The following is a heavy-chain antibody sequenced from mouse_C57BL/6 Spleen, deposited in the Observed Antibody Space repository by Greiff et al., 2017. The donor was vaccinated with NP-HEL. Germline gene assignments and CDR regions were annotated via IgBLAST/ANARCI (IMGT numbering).Heavy chain of an antibody. J-gene: IGHJ4*01. CDR2: ISSGGSYT. Sequence: EVQLVESGGDLVKPGGSLKLSCAASGFTFSSYGMSWVRQTPDKRLAWVATISSGGSYTYYPDSVKGRVTISRDNAKNTLYLQMSSLKSEDTAMYYCARQEEFTTVVRAMDYWGQGTSVTVSS. D-gene: IGHD1-1*01. CDR3: ARQEEFTTVVRAMDY. V-gene: IGHV5-6*01. CDR1: GFTFSSYG.